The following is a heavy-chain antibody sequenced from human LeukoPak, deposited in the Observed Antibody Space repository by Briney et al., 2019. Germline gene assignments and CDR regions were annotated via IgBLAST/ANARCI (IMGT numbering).Heavy chain of an antibody. CDR3: ARPDYYDSSGYYPDAFDI. D-gene: IGHD3-22*01. CDR2: IYPGDSDT. J-gene: IGHJ3*02. V-gene: IGHV5-51*01. CDR1: GYSFTSYW. Sequence: GGSLKISCKGSGYSFTSYWIGWVRQMPGKGLEWMGIIYPGDSDTRYSPSFQGQVTISADKSISTAYLQWSSLKASDTAMYYCARPDYYDSSGYYPDAFDIWGQGTMVTVSS.